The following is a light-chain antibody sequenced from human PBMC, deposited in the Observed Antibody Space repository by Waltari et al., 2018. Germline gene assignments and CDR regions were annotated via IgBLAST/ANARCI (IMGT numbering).Light chain of an antibody. CDR3: QQYGSSPRT. J-gene: IGKJ1*01. V-gene: IGKV3-20*01. Sequence: EIVLTQSPGTLSLSPGDRATLTCRASQIVSSSYLAWYQQKPGQAPRLLIYGASSRATGVPDRFSGSGSGTDFTLTISRLEPEDFAVYYCQQYGSSPRTFGQGTKVEIK. CDR1: QIVSSSY. CDR2: GAS.